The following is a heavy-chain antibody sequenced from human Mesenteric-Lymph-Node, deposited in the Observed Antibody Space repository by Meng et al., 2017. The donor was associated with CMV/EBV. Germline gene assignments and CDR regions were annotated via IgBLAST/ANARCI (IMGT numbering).Heavy chain of an antibody. Sequence: KVSCKGSGYSFSTYWIGWVRQMPGKGLEWMGIIYPGDSDTRYSPSFQGQVTISADKSISTAYLQWNSLKASDTAMYYCARSDDYGGNSLGYWGQGTLVTVSS. CDR1: GYSFSTYW. D-gene: IGHD4-23*01. CDR2: IYPGDSDT. CDR3: ARSDDYGGNSLGY. V-gene: IGHV5-51*01. J-gene: IGHJ4*02.